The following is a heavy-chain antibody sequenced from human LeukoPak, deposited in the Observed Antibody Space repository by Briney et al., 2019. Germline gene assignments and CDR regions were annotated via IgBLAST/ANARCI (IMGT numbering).Heavy chain of an antibody. CDR3: ARSPDDAFDI. CDR2: IYHTGTT. J-gene: IGHJ3*02. V-gene: IGHV4-31*03. Sequence: SETLSLTCTVSGGSISSGGHYWTWIRQHPGKGLEWIAYIYHTGTTYYNPSLKSRVNISVDTSKNQFSLKLSSVTAADTAVYYCARSPDDAFDIWGQGTMVTASS. CDR1: GGSISSGGHY.